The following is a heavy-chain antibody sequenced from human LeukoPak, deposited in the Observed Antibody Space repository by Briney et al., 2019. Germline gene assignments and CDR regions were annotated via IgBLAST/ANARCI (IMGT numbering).Heavy chain of an antibody. CDR2: ISGSGGST. Sequence: GGSLRLSCAASGFTFSSYAMSWVRQAPGKGLEWVSAISGSGGSTYYADSVKGRFTISRDNSKNTLYLQMNSLRAEDTAVYYCARTTSRGYSGYDTTDWFDPWGQGTLVTVSS. D-gene: IGHD5-12*01. V-gene: IGHV3-23*01. J-gene: IGHJ5*02. CDR1: GFTFSSYA. CDR3: ARTTSRGYSGYDTTDWFDP.